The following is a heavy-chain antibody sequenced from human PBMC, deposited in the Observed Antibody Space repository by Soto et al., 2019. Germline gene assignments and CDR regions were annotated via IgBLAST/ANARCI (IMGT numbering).Heavy chain of an antibody. CDR3: ARGGNELTPANLFWFDP. CDR1: GGSFSSLA. V-gene: IGHV1-69*01. CDR2: IIPSFGVA. J-gene: IGHJ5*02. Sequence: QVQLVQSGAEVKRPGSSVKVSCKTYGGSFSSLALSWVRQAPGQGLEWLGGIIPSFGVANYAQKFPGKVKISADEATTTGYLEVTSLPFNDTAVYYCARGGNELTPANLFWFDPWGQGTLVTVSS. D-gene: IGHD1-26*01.